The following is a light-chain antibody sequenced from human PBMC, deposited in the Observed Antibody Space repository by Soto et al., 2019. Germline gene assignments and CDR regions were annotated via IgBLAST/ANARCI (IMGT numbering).Light chain of an antibody. CDR1: SSDVGDYDY. CDR3: SSYRSSNTLL. CDR2: EVS. Sequence: QSVLTQPASVSGSPGQSITISCTGTSSDVGDYDYVSWYQQYAGKAPKMMIYEVSNRPSGVSNRFSGSKSGNTASLTISELQAEDEADYYCSSYRSSNTLLFGGGTKLTVL. V-gene: IGLV2-14*01. J-gene: IGLJ2*01.